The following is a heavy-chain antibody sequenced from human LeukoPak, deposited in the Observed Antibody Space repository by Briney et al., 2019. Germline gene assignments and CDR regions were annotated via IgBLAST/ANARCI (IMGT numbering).Heavy chain of an antibody. Sequence: PGGSLRLSCAASGFTFSGSAMHWVRQASGKGLEWVGHIRSKANSYATAYAASVKGRFTISRDDSKNTAYLQMNSLKTEDTAVYYCARGYSSYYPDAFDIWGQGTMVTVSS. CDR1: GFTFSGSA. D-gene: IGHD5-12*01. CDR2: IRSKANSYAT. V-gene: IGHV3-73*01. J-gene: IGHJ3*02. CDR3: ARGYSSYYPDAFDI.